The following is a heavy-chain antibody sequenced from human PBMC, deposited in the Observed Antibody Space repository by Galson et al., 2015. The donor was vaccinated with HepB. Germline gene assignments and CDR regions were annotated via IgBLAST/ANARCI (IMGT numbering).Heavy chain of an antibody. V-gene: IGHV3-66*01. D-gene: IGHD5-24*01. CDR1: GFTVSSKY. CDR3: AREGGDGYDYYFDS. CDR2: IYSGGST. Sequence: SLRLSCAASGFTVSSKYMNWVRQAPGKGLEWVSVIYSGGSTYYADSVKGRFTISRDNSKNMLYLQMNSLRAEDTAVYYCAREGGDGYDYYFDSWGQGTLVTVSS. J-gene: IGHJ4*02.